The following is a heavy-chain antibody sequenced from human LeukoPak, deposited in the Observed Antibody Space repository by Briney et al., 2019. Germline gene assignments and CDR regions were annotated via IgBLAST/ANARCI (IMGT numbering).Heavy chain of an antibody. V-gene: IGHV3-30*02. CDR1: GFTFSSYG. J-gene: IGHJ4*02. D-gene: IGHD3-22*01. Sequence: GGSLTLSCAASGFTFSSYGMHWVRQAPGKGLEWVAFIRYDGSNKYYADSVKGRFTISRDNSKNTLYLQMNSLRAEDTAVYYCAKDSYYYDSSGYYVYWGQGTLVTVSS. CDR2: IRYDGSNK. CDR3: AKDSYYYDSSGYYVY.